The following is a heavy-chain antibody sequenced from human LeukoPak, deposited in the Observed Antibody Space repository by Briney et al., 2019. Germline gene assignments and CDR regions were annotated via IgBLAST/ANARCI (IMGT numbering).Heavy chain of an antibody. Sequence: GGSLRLSCAASGFTFSSYAMSWVRQAPGKGLEWVSAISGSGGSTYYADSVKGRFTISRDNAKNSLYLQMNSLRAEDTAVYYCARDLIPSGSYPGPWGQGTLVTVSS. V-gene: IGHV3-23*01. J-gene: IGHJ5*02. D-gene: IGHD1-26*01. CDR3: ARDLIPSGSYPGP. CDR1: GFTFSSYA. CDR2: ISGSGGST.